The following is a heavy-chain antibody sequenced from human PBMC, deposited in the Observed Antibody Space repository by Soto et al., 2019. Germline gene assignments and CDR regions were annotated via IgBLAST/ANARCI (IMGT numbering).Heavy chain of an antibody. V-gene: IGHV4-39*01. CDR2: IYYSGST. D-gene: IGHD3-22*01. Sequence: TETLSLTCTVSGGPISSSSYYGGCIRQPPGKGLEWIGSIYYSGSTYYNPSLKSRVTISMDTSNNHFSLKLSPGTAAHRAVYYFQRLPSYYYSSVPIDRIDYWGQGTLVTFSS. CDR1: GGPISSSSYY. J-gene: IGHJ4*02. CDR3: QRLPSYYYSSVPIDRIDY.